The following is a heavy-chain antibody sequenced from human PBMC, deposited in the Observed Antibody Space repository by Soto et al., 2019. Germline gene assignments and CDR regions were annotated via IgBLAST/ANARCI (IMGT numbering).Heavy chain of an antibody. CDR2: IGTAGDT. D-gene: IGHD6-13*01. J-gene: IGHJ6*02. CDR3: ARGDXXSCRPPCTRYYGMDV. Sequence: GGSLRLSCAASGFTFSSYDMHWVRQATGKGLEWVSAIGTAGDTYYPGSVKGRFTIARENAKNSLYLQMNSLRAGDTAVYYCARGDXXSCRPPCTRYYGMDVWGQGTTVTVSS. V-gene: IGHV3-13*01. CDR1: GFTFSSYD.